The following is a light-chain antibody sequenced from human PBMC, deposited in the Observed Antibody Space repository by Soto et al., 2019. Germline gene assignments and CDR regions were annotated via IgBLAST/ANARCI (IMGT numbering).Light chain of an antibody. CDR3: QQYYTTPPT. J-gene: IGKJ1*01. V-gene: IGKV4-1*01. Sequence: DIVLTLSPDCVPVSLGERATINCKSSQSVLFSINQKNYLAWYHQKPGQPPKLLIYWASIRESGVPTRFSGSGSGTNFTLTISSLQAEDAAVYYCQQYYTTPPTFGLGTKVDIK. CDR1: QSVLFSINQKNY. CDR2: WAS.